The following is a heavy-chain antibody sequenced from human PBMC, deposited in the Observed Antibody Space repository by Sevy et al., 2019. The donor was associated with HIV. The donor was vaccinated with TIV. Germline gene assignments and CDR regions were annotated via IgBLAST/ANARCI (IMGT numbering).Heavy chain of an antibody. V-gene: IGHV3-21*01. CDR1: GFTFSSYS. J-gene: IGHJ4*02. CDR2: ISSSSSYI. D-gene: IGHD1-1*01. CDR3: AREFENGNEGRYDY. Sequence: GGSLRLSCAASGFTFSSYSMNWVRQAPGKGLEWVSSISSSSSYIYYADSVKGRFTISRDNAKNSLYLQMNSLRAEDKDVYYCAREFENGNEGRYDYWGQGTLVTVSS.